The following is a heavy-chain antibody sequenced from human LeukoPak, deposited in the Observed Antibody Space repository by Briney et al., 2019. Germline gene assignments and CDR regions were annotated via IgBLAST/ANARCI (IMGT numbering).Heavy chain of an antibody. D-gene: IGHD6-13*01. V-gene: IGHV4-39*07. J-gene: IGHJ4*02. CDR2: IYYSGST. CDR3: ARGSSSWAH. Sequence: SETLSLTCTVSGGSISSSSYYWGWIRQPPGKGLEWIGSIYYSGSTYYNPSLKSRVTISVDTSKNQFSLKLSSVTAADTAVYYCARGSSSWAHWGQGTLVTVSS. CDR1: GGSISSSSYY.